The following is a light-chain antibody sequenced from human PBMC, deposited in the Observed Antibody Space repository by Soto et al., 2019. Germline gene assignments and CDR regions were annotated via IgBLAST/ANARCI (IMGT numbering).Light chain of an antibody. V-gene: IGKV3-20*01. J-gene: IGKJ1*01. CDR2: GAS. Sequence: EIVLTQSPGTLSLSPGERATLSCRASQSVTSSYLAWYQQKPGQAPRLLIYGASSRATGIPDRFSGSGSGTDFTLTISTLQPEDFATYYCQQSYSNPRTFGPGTKVDIK. CDR1: QSVTSSY. CDR3: QQSYSNPRT.